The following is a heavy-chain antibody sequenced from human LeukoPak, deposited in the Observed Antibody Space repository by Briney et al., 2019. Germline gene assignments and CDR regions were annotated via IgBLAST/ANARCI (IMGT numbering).Heavy chain of an antibody. CDR1: GFTFSSYT. V-gene: IGHV3-23*01. J-gene: IGHJ3*02. CDR2: ISGSGVSP. CDR3: AKQWRGTGDAFDI. D-gene: IGHD3/OR15-3a*01. Sequence: GRSLRLSCAASGFTFSSYTMSWVRQAPGKGLEWVSSISGSGVSPYYADYVKGRFTLSRDNSKNTLYLQINSLRAEDTAVYYCAKQWRGTGDAFDIWGQGTMVTVSS.